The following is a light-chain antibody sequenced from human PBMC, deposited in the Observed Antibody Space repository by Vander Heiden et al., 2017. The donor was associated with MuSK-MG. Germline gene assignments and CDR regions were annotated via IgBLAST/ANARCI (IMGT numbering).Light chain of an antibody. V-gene: IGKV4-1*01. Sequence: DIVMTQSPDSLAVSLGERATINCKSSQSVLYSSNNKNYLAWYQQKPGQPPKLLIYWASTRESGVPDRFSGSASETDFTLTISGLQAEDVAVYYCHQYSSSLYTFGQGTKLELK. CDR3: HQYSSSLYT. CDR2: WAS. CDR1: QSVLYSSNNKNY. J-gene: IGKJ2*01.